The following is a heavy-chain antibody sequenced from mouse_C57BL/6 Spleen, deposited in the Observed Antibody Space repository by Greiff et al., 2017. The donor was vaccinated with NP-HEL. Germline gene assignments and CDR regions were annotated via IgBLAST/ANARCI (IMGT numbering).Heavy chain of an antibody. Sequence: VQLQQPGAELVKPGASVKLSCKASGYTFTSYWMHWVKQRPGQGLEWIGMIHPNSGSTNYNEKFKSKATLTVDKSSSTAYMQLSSLTSEDSAVYYCARSAPSRGDYFDDWGQGTTLTVSS. CDR1: GYTFTSYW. J-gene: IGHJ2*01. V-gene: IGHV1-64*01. CDR3: ARSAPSRGDYFDD. CDR2: IHPNSGST.